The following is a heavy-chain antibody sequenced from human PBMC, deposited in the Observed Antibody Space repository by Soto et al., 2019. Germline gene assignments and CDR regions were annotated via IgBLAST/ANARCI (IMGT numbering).Heavy chain of an antibody. Sequence: PSETLSLTXSVSGDSISSSSQYWGWIRQPPGKGLEWIGSIHYSGTPYYNPSLKSRVTIFVDTSKNQLSLKLSSVTAADTAVYYCARHWIAGSSIPWGQGTLVTVSS. CDR1: GDSISSSSQY. J-gene: IGHJ5*02. CDR3: ARHWIAGSSIP. V-gene: IGHV4-39*01. CDR2: IHYSGTP. D-gene: IGHD2-21*01.